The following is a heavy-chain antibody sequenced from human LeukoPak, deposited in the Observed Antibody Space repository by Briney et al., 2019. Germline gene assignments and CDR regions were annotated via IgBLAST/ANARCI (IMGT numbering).Heavy chain of an antibody. V-gene: IGHV3-30*03. CDR2: ISYDGSNK. Sequence: GGSLRLSCAASGFTFSSYGMHWVRQAPGKGLEWVAVISYDGSNKYYADSVKGRFTISRDNSKNTLYLQMNSLRAEDTAVYYCARGGMVATVWGQGTLVTVSS. D-gene: IGHD5-12*01. CDR1: GFTFSSYG. J-gene: IGHJ4*02. CDR3: ARGGMVATV.